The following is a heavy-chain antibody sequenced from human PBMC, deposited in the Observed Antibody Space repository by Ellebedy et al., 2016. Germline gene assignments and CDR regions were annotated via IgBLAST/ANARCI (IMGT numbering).Heavy chain of an antibody. D-gene: IGHD1-1*01. CDR1: GGSISSYY. J-gene: IGHJ5*02. Sequence: SETLSLTCTVSGGSISSYYWSWIRQPPGKGLEWIGYIYYSGSTNYNPSLKSRVTISVDTSKNQFSLKLSSVTAADTAVYYCARHVRSLTSTGTTYSWFDPWGQGTLVTVSS. CDR2: IYYSGST. V-gene: IGHV4-59*08. CDR3: ARHVRSLTSTGTTYSWFDP.